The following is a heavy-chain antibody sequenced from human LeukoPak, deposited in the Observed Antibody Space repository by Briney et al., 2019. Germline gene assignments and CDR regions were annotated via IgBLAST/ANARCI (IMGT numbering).Heavy chain of an antibody. J-gene: IGHJ5*02. CDR2: ISYDGSNK. D-gene: IGHD3-22*01. CDR3: ARDPGSGYDSSGYYYRWFDP. V-gene: IGHV3-30-3*01. Sequence: GGSLRLSCAASGFTFSSYAIHWVRQAPGKGLEWVAVISYDGSNKFYADSVKGRFTISRDNSKNTLYLQMNSLRAEDTAVYYCARDPGSGYDSSGYYYRWFDPWGQGTLVTVCS. CDR1: GFTFSSYA.